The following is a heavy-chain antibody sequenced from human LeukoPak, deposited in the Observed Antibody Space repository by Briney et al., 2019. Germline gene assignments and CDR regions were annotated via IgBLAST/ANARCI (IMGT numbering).Heavy chain of an antibody. CDR3: ARDKGAAAGVNWFDP. V-gene: IGHV1-8*01. CDR2: MNPNSGNT. CDR1: GYTFTSYD. D-gene: IGHD6-13*01. J-gene: IGHJ5*02. Sequence: ASVKVSCKASGYTFTSYDINWVRQATGQGLEWMGWMNPNSGNTGYAQKFQGRVTMTRNTSISTAYMELSRLRSDDTAVYYCARDKGAAAGVNWFDPWGQGTLVTVSS.